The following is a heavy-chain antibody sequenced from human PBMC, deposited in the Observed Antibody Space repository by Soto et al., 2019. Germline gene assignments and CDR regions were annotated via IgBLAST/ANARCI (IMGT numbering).Heavy chain of an antibody. CDR1: GGSFSGYY. D-gene: IGHD2-21*01. CDR3: ARGGISHWAYFYYMDV. J-gene: IGHJ6*03. Sequence: SETLSLTCAVYGGSFSGYYWSWIRQPPGKGLEWIGEINHSGSTNYNPSLKSRVTISVDTSKNQFSLTLNSVTAADTATYYCARGGISHWAYFYYMDVWDRGTTVPVSS. V-gene: IGHV4-34*01. CDR2: INHSGST.